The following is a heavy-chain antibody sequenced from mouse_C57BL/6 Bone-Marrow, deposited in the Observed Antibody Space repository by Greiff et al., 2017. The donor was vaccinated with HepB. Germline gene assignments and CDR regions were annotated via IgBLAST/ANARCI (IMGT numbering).Heavy chain of an antibody. CDR3: ARLGGLRQVWYFDV. V-gene: IGHV1-80*01. CDR2: IYPGDGDT. Sequence: VQRVESGAELVKPGASVKISCKASGYAFSSYWMNWVKQRPGKGLEWIGQIYPGDGDTNYNGKFKGKATLTADKSSSKAYVQLSSLTSEDSAVYFCARLGGLRQVWYFDVWGTGTTVTVSS. D-gene: IGHD2-4*01. CDR1: GYAFSSYW. J-gene: IGHJ1*03.